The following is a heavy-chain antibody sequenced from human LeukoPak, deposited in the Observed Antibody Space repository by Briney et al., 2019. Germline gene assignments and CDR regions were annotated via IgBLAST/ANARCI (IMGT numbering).Heavy chain of an antibody. V-gene: IGHV1-69*01. J-gene: IGHJ4*02. CDR2: IIPIFGTA. D-gene: IGHD5-18*01. Sequence: ASVKVSCKASGGTLSSYAISWVRQAPGQGLEWMGGIIPIFGTANYAQKFQGRVTITADESTSTAYMELSGLRSEDTAVYYCARDRGWAGYTYGFYYWGQGTLVTVSS. CDR1: GGTLSSYA. CDR3: ARDRGWAGYTYGFYY.